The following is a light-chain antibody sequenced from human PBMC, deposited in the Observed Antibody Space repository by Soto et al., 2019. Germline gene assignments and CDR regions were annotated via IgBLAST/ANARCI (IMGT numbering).Light chain of an antibody. J-gene: IGKJ1*01. V-gene: IGKV1-5*01. CDR3: QQYNSYSRT. CDR2: DAS. CDR1: QDISNY. Sequence: DIQMTQSPSSLSASVGDRVTITCQASQDISNYLNWYQHKPGKAPKLLIYDASSLESGVPSRFSGSGSGTEFTLTISSLQPDDFATYYCQQYNSYSRTFGQGTKVDIK.